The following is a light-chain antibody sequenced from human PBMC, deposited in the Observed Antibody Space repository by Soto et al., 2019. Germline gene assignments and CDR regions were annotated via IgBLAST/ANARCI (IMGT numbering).Light chain of an antibody. CDR1: SSDVGGYDF. J-gene: IGLJ1*01. V-gene: IGLV2-11*01. CDR2: DVS. CDR3: ISYARNSLFV. Sequence: QSALTQPRSVSGSPGQSVTISCTGTSSDVGGYDFVSWYQQHPGKAPKLMIYDVSKRPSGVPDRFSGSKSGNTASLTISGLQSEDEADYYCISYARNSLFVFGSGTKVTVL.